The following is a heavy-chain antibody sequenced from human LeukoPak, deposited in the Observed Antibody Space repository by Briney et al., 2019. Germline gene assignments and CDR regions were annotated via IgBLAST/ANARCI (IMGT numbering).Heavy chain of an antibody. J-gene: IGHJ4*02. D-gene: IGHD3-10*01. CDR2: ISSSGSTM. Sequence: NPGGSLRLSCAASGFAFSDYYMFWIRQAPRKGLEWISYISSSGSTMYYVDSVKGRFTISRDNAKNSLYLQMNSLRAEDTAVYYCARDALGSYDYWGQGTLVAVSS. CDR1: GFAFSDYY. V-gene: IGHV3-11*01. CDR3: ARDALGSYDY.